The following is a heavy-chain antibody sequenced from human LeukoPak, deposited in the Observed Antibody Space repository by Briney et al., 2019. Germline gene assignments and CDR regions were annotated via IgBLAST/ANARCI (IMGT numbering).Heavy chain of an antibody. J-gene: IGHJ5*02. V-gene: IGHV4-31*03. Sequence: SQTLSLTCTVPGGSISSGGYYWSWIRQHPGKGLEWIGYIYYSGSTYYNPSLKSRVTISVDTSKNQFYLKLSSVTAADTAVYDCARVVSSGYDGNWFDPWGQGTLVTVSS. CDR2: IYYSGST. CDR1: GGSISSGGYY. CDR3: ARVVSSGYDGNWFDP. D-gene: IGHD5-12*01.